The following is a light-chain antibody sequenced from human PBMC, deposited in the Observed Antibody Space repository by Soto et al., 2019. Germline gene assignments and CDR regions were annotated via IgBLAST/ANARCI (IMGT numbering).Light chain of an antibody. J-gene: IGKJ1*01. V-gene: IGKV3-15*01. CDR1: QSVSSN. CDR2: VAS. Sequence: EIVMTQSPATLSVSPGERATLSCRASQSVSSNLAWYQQKPGQAPRLLIYVASTRATGIPARFSGSGSGTEFTLTISSLQSEDFAFYYCQQYNNWPRTFGQGTKVEIK. CDR3: QQYNNWPRT.